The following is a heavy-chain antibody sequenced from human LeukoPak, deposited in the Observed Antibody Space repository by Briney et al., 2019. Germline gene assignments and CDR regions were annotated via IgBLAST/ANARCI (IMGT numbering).Heavy chain of an antibody. CDR2: MNPNSGNT. CDR1: GYTFTNYD. D-gene: IGHD6-19*01. V-gene: IGHV1-8*01. J-gene: IGHJ4*02. Sequence: ASVKVSCKASGYTFTNYDITWVRQATGQGREWMGWMNPNSGNTGYAQKFQGRVTITADESTSTAYMELSSLRSEDTAVYYCASGVVTGWYGYWGQGTLVTVSS. CDR3: ASGVVTGWYGY.